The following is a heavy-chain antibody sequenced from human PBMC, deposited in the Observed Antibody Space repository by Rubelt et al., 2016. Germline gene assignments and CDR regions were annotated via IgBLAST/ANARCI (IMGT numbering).Heavy chain of an antibody. D-gene: IGHD1-26*01. J-gene: IGHJ6*02. CDR2: IRQGGTT. CDR1: GGSFSGYS. Sequence: QVQLQQWGAGLLKPAETLSLTCAVYGGSFSGYSWSWIRLSPGKGLGWIGEIRQGGTTNYNPSTKSRVTITSKNQFSLKLSSVTAAETAVDYCARGRGSGSYGGYYFYGVDVWGQGTTVTVSS. V-gene: IGHV4-34*01. CDR3: ARGRGSGSYGGYYFYGVDV.